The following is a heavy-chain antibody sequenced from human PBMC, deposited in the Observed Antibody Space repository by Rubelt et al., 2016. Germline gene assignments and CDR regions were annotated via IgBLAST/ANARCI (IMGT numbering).Heavy chain of an antibody. D-gene: IGHD3-22*01. CDR2: ISYDGSGK. CDR3: AKCLRGSGYCYFDY. Sequence: GGGVVQPGRSLRLSCAASGFTFNSYTMHWFRQAPGKGLEWVAVISYDGSGKYSADSVKGRFTISRDNSKNTLYLQMNSLSAEDTAVYYCAKCLRGSGYCYFDYWGLGTLVTVSS. CDR1: GFTFNSYT. J-gene: IGHJ4*02. V-gene: IGHV3-30*04.